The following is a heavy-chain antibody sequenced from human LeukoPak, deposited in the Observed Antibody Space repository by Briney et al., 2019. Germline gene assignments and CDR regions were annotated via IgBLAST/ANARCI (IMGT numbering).Heavy chain of an antibody. CDR3: ARDLTAIRFGSPQNTNWFDP. V-gene: IGHV3-66*01. CDR1: GFTVSSNY. CDR2: IYSGGST. D-gene: IGHD2-21*02. Sequence: GGSLRLSCAASGFTVSSNYMSWVRQAPGKGLEWVSVIYSGGSTYYADSVKGRFTISRDNSKNTLYLQMNSLRAEDTAVYYCARDLTAIRFGSPQNTNWFDPWGQGTLVTVSS. J-gene: IGHJ5*02.